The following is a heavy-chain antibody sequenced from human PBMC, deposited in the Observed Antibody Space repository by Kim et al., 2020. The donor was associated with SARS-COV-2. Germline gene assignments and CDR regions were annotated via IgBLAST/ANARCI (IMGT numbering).Heavy chain of an antibody. V-gene: IGHV3-33*01. Sequence: ADSVKVRFTISRDNSKNTLFLQMNSLRAEDTAVYYCAGFYGSGSYSIFDYWGQGTLVTVSS. CDR3: AGFYGSGSYSIFDY. J-gene: IGHJ4*02. D-gene: IGHD3-10*01.